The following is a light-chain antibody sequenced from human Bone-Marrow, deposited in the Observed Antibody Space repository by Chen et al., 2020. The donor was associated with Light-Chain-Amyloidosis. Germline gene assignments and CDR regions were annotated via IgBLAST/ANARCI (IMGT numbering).Light chain of an antibody. CDR2: DAS. CDR3: QQRSSWRT. CDR1: QSVSSY. V-gene: IGKV3-11*01. Sequence: EFVLTQSPATLSLSPGARATLSCRASQSVSSYLAWYQQKPGHAPRLLIYDASNRATGIPARFSGSGSGTDFTLTISSLEPEDFAVYYCQQRSSWRTFGGGTRVEIK. J-gene: IGKJ4*01.